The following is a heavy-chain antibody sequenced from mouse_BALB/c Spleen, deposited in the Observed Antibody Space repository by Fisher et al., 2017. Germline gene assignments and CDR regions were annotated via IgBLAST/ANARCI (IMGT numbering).Heavy chain of an antibody. CDR3: AREGISYAMDY. D-gene: IGHD1-1*01. J-gene: IGHJ4*01. Sequence: KFKGKATLTSDKSSSTAYMELSSLTSEDSAVYYCAREGISYAMDYWGQGTSVTVSS. V-gene: IGHV1-80*01.